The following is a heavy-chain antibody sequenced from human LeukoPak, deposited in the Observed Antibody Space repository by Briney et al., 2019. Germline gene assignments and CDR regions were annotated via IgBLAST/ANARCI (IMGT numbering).Heavy chain of an antibody. D-gene: IGHD3-10*01. Sequence: PGGPLRLSCAASGFTVSSNYMSWVRQAPGKGPEWVSVIYNGGTTYYADSVKGRFTTSRHNSENTLNLQMNSLRAEDTAVYYCARVINRGYGSGLDYWGQGALVTVSS. CDR1: GFTVSSNY. V-gene: IGHV3-53*01. J-gene: IGHJ4*02. CDR3: ARVINRGYGSGLDY. CDR2: IYNGGTT.